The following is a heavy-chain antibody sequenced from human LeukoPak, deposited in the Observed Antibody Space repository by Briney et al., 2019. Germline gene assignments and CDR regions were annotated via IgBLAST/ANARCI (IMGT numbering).Heavy chain of an antibody. D-gene: IGHD6-19*01. Sequence: SETLSLTCTVSGASLSSGSYYWSWIRQPPGKGLEWIGYIYYSGSTNYNPSLKSRVTISVDTSKNQFSLKLSSVTAADTAVYYCARVGGSSGWYGGFDYWGQGTLVTVSS. J-gene: IGHJ4*02. V-gene: IGHV4-61*01. CDR1: GASLSSGSYY. CDR2: IYYSGST. CDR3: ARVGGSSGWYGGFDY.